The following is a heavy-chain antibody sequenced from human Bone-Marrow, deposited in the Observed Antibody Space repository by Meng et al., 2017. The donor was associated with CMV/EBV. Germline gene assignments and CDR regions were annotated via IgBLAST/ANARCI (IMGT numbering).Heavy chain of an antibody. V-gene: IGHV3-33*06. J-gene: IGHJ1*01. CDR2: IWCDGSIT. CDR1: GFTFSSYG. CDR3: TNDADEMRTSVCSFDA. Sequence: GESLKISCAASGFTFSSYGMHWVRQAPGKGLEWVAVIWCDGSITYYADSVTGRFSISRDNSKNTLFLQMNSLRAEDTAVYYCTNDADEMRTSVCSFDAWGQGTRVTGSS. D-gene: IGHD2-8*01.